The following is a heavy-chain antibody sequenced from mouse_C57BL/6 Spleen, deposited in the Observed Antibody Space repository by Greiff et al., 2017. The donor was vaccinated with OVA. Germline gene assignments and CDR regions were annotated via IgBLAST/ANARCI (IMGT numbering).Heavy chain of an antibody. D-gene: IGHD1-1*01. J-gene: IGHJ2*01. CDR1: GYAFTNYL. Sequence: VQLQQSGAELVRPGTSVKVSCKASGYAFTNYLIEWVKQRPGQGLEWIGVINPGSGGTNYNEKFKGKATLTADKSSSTAYMQLSSLTSEDSAVYFCARETVVYFDYWGQGTTLTVSS. V-gene: IGHV1-54*01. CDR3: ARETVVYFDY. CDR2: INPGSGGT.